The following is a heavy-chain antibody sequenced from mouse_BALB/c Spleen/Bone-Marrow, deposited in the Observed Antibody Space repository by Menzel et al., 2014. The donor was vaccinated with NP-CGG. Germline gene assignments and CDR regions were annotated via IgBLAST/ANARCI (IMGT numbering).Heavy chain of an antibody. CDR1: GFTFTDYY. CDR2: IRNKANGYTA. Sequence: EVKVVESGAGLVQPGGSLRISCTTSGFTFTDYYVSWVRQPPGKALEWLGFIRNKANGYTAAYNATVKGTFAISRDKFQSILYLQMNDLTAEYSAAYYCARDMRHLDYWGQGTTLTVSS. CDR3: ARDMRHLDY. J-gene: IGHJ2*01. V-gene: IGHV7-3*02.